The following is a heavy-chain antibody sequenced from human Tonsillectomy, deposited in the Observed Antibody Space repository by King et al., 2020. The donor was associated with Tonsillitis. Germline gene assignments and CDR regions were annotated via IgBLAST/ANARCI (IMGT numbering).Heavy chain of an antibody. Sequence: QLVQSGGGLVQPGGSLRLSCAASGFTFSSFAMTWVRQAPGKGLEWVSSISDSAGGTYYADSVNGRFTISRDNSKNTLYLQVNGLRAEDTAVYYCAKLLRSGYHLYYMDVWGKGTTVTVSS. CDR1: GFTFSSFA. CDR2: ISDSAGGT. V-gene: IGHV3-23*04. J-gene: IGHJ6*03. CDR3: AKLLRSGYHLYYMDV. D-gene: IGHD3-3*01.